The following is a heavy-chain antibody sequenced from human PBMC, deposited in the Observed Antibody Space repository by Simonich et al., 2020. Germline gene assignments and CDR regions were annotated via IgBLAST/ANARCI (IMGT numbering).Heavy chain of an antibody. CDR3: ARDSSYYAFDI. CDR2: IISSSSTL. D-gene: IGHD5-12*01. J-gene: IGHJ3*02. V-gene: IGHV3-48*01. Sequence: EVQLVESGGGLVQPGGSLRLSCAASGYTFSSYSMNGVLHAPWKGLECVSYIISSSSTLYYSDSVKGRFTISRDNAKNSLYLQMNSLRAEDTAVYYCARDSSYYAFDIWGQGTMVTVSS. CDR1: GYTFSSYS.